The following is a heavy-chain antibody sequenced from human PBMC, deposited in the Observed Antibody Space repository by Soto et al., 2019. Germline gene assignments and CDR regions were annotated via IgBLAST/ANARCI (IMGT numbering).Heavy chain of an antibody. CDR1: GYTFINYG. J-gene: IGHJ5*02. V-gene: IGHV1-18*01. CDR3: ARDDATVGLGDP. Sequence: ASVKVSCKASGYTFINYGLTWVRQAPGQGLEWVGWIRPYNGETEYAQKFQGRVILTTDTSTTTAYMELRSLRSDDTAFYYCARDDATVGLGDPWGQGTLVTVSS. D-gene: IGHD3-16*01. CDR2: IRPYNGET.